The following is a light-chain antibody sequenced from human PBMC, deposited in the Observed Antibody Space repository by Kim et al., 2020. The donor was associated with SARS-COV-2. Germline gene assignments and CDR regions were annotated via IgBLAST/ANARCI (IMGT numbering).Light chain of an antibody. CDR2: GAS. CDR3: QQYHDWPPIT. CDR1: QSVGSN. V-gene: IGKV3-15*01. J-gene: IGKJ5*01. Sequence: EIVMTQSPDIVSVSPGERATLSCRASQSVGSNLAWYQQKPGQAPRLLIYGASTRATGIPARFSGSGSGTDFTLTVSSLQSEAFAVYYCQQYHDWPPITFGQGTRLEIK.